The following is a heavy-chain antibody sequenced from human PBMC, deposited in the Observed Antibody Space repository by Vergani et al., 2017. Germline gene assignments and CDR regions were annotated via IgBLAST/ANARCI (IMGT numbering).Heavy chain of an antibody. Sequence: EVQLEESGGGLVLPGRSLRLSCVASGFTSAGYAMHWVRQAPGKGLEWVSGISWNSNSIGYADSVKGRFTISRDNAKNSLYLQMNSLRAEDTALYYCARDLLPNYDFWSGYSHAYYYYYGMDVWGQGTTVTVSS. J-gene: IGHJ6*02. D-gene: IGHD3-3*01. V-gene: IGHV3-9*02. CDR3: ARDLLPNYDFWSGYSHAYYYYYGMDV. CDR2: ISWNSNSI. CDR1: GFTSAGYA.